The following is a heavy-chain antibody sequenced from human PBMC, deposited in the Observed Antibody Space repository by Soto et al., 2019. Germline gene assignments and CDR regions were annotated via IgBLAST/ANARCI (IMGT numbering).Heavy chain of an antibody. CDR1: GGTFSSYT. Sequence: SVKVSCKASGGTFSSYTISWVRQAPGQGLEWMGRIIPILGIANYAQKLQGRVTITADKSTSTAYMELSSLRSEDTAVYYCARAYYYDSSGNPNSFDPWGQGTLVTVSS. D-gene: IGHD3-22*01. CDR2: IIPILGIA. V-gene: IGHV1-69*02. CDR3: ARAYYYDSSGNPNSFDP. J-gene: IGHJ5*02.